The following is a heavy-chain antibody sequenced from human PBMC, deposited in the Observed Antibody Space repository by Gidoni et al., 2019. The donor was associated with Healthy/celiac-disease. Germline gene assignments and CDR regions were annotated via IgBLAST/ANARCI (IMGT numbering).Heavy chain of an antibody. J-gene: IGHJ4*02. CDR1: GFTFSSYW. D-gene: IGHD3-3*01. Sequence: EVQLVESGVALVQPGGSLRLSCAASGFTFSSYWMSWVRQAPVKGLEWGANIKQDGIGKYYVDSVKGRFTISRDNAKNSLYLQRNSLRAEDTAVYYCARVYGVVSSLDYWGQGTLVTVSS. CDR3: ARVYGVVSSLDY. CDR2: IKQDGIGK. V-gene: IGHV3-7*03.